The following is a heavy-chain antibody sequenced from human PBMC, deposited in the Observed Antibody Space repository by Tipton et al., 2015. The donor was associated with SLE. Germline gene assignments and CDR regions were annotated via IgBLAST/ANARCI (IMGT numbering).Heavy chain of an antibody. CDR1: GFTFSSYS. V-gene: IGHV3-21*01. CDR2: ISSSSSYI. Sequence: SLRLSCAASGFTFSSYSMYWVRQAPGKGLEWVSSISSSSSYIYYADSVKGRFTISRDNAKNSLYLQMNSLRAEDTAVYYCAREQKRGMDVWGKGTTVTVSS. J-gene: IGHJ6*04. CDR3: AREQKRGMDV.